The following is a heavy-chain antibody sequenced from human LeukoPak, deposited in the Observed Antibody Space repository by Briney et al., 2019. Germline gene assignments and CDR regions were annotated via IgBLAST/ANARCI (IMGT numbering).Heavy chain of an antibody. CDR3: AIETPSGVSIDY. J-gene: IGHJ4*02. D-gene: IGHD1-14*01. Sequence: GGSLRLSCAASGFTFSSYSMNWVRQAPGKGLEWVSSISSSSSYIYYADSVKGRFTISRDNAKNSLYLQMNSLRAEDTAVYYCAIETPSGVSIDYWGQGTLVTVSS. CDR1: GFTFSSYS. CDR2: ISSSSSYI. V-gene: IGHV3-21*01.